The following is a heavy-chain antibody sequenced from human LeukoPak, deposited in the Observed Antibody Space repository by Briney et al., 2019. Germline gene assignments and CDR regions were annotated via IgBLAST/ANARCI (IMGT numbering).Heavy chain of an antibody. J-gene: IGHJ3*02. CDR1: GYTFTSYD. CDR2: MNPNSGNT. V-gene: IGHV1-8*01. D-gene: IGHD6-6*01. CDR3: ARDQQLEGAFDI. Sequence: GASVKVSCKASGYTFTSYDINWVRQATGQGLEWMGWMNPNSGNTGYAQKFQGRVTMTRDTSTSTVYMELSSLRSEDTAVYYCARDQQLEGAFDIWGQGTMVTVSS.